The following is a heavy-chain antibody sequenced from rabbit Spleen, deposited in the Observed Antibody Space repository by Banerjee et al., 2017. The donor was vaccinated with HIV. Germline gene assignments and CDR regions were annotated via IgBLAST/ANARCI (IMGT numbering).Heavy chain of an antibody. CDR1: GFDFSSDYD. J-gene: IGHJ4*01. CDR3: AREVLYAAYAGFGDATMYYFDL. D-gene: IGHD6-1*01. CDR2: IGAGSSGST. V-gene: IGHV1S45*01. Sequence: QEQLVESGGGLVKPEGSLKLSCKASGFDFSSDYDMCWVRQAPGKGLEWVACIGAGSSGSTYYASWAKGRFTISRTWSTTVTLQMTSLTAADTATYFCAREVLYAAYAGFGDATMYYFDLWGQGTLVTV.